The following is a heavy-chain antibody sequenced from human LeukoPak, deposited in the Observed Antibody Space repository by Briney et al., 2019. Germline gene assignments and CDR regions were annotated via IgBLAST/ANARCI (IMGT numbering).Heavy chain of an antibody. Sequence: PSETLSLTCTVSGGSISSYYWSWIRQPPGKGLEWIGYIYYSGSTNYNPSLKSRVTISVDTSKNQFSPKLSSVTAADTAVYYCARRITMVRGVICYAFDIWGQGTMVTVSS. CDR3: ARRITMVRGVICYAFDI. CDR1: GGSISSYY. D-gene: IGHD3-10*01. J-gene: IGHJ3*02. V-gene: IGHV4-59*01. CDR2: IYYSGST.